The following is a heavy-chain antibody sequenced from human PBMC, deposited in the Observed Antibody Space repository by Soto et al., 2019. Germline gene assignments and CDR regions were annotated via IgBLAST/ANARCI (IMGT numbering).Heavy chain of an antibody. CDR2: IFYSGPT. D-gene: IGHD3-16*01. Sequence: QVQLQESGPGLVKPSQTLSLTCTVSGDSITSGVHYWSWIRQLPGKGLEWIGYIFYSGPTYYNPSLNSRVTISVEPSKNQFSLKLNSVTAADTAVYYCARARVMLTFGGASEEWGIDSWGQGTLVTVSS. V-gene: IGHV4-31*03. J-gene: IGHJ4*02. CDR3: ARARVMLTFGGASEEWGIDS. CDR1: GDSITSGVHY.